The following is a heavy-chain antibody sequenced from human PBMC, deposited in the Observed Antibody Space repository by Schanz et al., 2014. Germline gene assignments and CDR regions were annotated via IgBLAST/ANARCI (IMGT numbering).Heavy chain of an antibody. Sequence: QVQLVQSGAEVKKPGASVKVSCKTSGYSFSDYFIHWVRQAPGQGLEWMGWLNPDSGETLYAQRFQGRVTLTRETSIRTAYMDLRSLLSDDAAVYFCARGGVLVLPPGTVKKGNDYWGQGTLVTVSS. CDR3: ARGGVLVLPPGTVKKGNDY. J-gene: IGHJ4*02. CDR2: LNPDSGET. CDR1: GYSFSDYF. V-gene: IGHV1-2*02. D-gene: IGHD3-10*01.